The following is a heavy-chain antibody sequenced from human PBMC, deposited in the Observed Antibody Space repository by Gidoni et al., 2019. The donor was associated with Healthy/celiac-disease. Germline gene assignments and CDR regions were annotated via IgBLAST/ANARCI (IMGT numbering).Heavy chain of an antibody. Sequence: EVQLVESGGGLVTPGGSLRLSGAAAGVTCRSYSMNWVRQAPGKGLDWVSSISISSSYISSAASVTGRFTISRDNAKHSLYLQMTSLRAEDTSVYYCARDLGRSLYGDYGVDVWGQGPTVTVSS. CDR1: GVTCRSYS. J-gene: IGHJ6*02. CDR2: ISISSSYI. V-gene: IGHV3-21*01. D-gene: IGHD4-17*01. CDR3: ARDLGRSLYGDYGVDV.